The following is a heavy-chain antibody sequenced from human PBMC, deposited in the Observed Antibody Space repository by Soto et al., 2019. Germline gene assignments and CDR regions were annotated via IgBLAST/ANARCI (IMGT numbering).Heavy chain of an antibody. CDR2: INPSGGST. D-gene: IGHD1-26*01. Sequence: QVQLVQSGAEVKKPGASVKVSCKASGYTFTSYYMHWVRQAPGQGLEWMGIINPSGGSTSYAQKFQGRVTMTRDTSTSTVYMELSSLRSEDTVVYYCARERGYSGSYVGIDYWGQGTLVPVSS. V-gene: IGHV1-46*01. J-gene: IGHJ4*02. CDR3: ARERGYSGSYVGIDY. CDR1: GYTFTSYY.